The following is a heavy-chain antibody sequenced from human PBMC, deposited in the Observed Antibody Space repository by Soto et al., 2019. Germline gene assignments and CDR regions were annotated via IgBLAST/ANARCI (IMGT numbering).Heavy chain of an antibody. CDR1: GGCISSGDYY. CDR2: IYHSGST. Sequence: PLETLSLTCTVSGGCISSGDYYWSWIRQPPGKGLEWIGYIYHSGSTYYNPSLKSRVTISVDTSKNQFSLKLSSVTAADTAVYYWPRTPPDGAGRSPWARGTLLPVSS. J-gene: IGHJ5*02. CDR3: PRTPPDGAGRSP. V-gene: IGHV4-30-4*01.